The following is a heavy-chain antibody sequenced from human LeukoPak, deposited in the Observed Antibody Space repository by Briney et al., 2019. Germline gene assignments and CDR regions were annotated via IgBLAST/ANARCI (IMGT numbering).Heavy chain of an antibody. D-gene: IGHD6-13*01. CDR1: GFTFSSYG. CDR2: IWYDGSNK. Sequence: PGGSLRLSCAASGFTFSSYGMHWVRQAPGKGLEWVAVIWYDGSNKYYADSVKGRFTISRDNSKNTLYLQMNSLRAEDTAVYYCARDERSVAAVPFDYWGQGTLVTVSS. V-gene: IGHV3-33*01. CDR3: ARDERSVAAVPFDY. J-gene: IGHJ4*02.